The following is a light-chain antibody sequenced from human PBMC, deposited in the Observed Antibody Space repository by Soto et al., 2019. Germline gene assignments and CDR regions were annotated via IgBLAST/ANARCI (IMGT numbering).Light chain of an antibody. CDR3: QQYSHLIT. V-gene: IGKV1-39*01. CDR2: AAS. J-gene: IGKJ5*01. Sequence: DNQRTRSPSSLSASFGDRVTINCRASQSISSYLNWYQQKPGKAPKLLIYAASSLQSGVPSRFSGSGSGTDFTLTISSLQPEDIATYYCQQYSHLITFGHGTRLEIK. CDR1: QSISSY.